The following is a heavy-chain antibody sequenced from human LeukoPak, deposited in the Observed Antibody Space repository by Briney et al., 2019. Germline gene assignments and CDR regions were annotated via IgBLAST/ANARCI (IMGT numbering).Heavy chain of an antibody. D-gene: IGHD4-17*01. Sequence: GGSLRLSCVASGFTFTDYYVSWIRQAPGKGLEWVSYVSIVGSTIYYADSVKGRFTISRDNAKNSLYLQMNSLKAEDTAVYYCVRGRGPTVTTAVDYWGQGTLVTVSS. CDR3: VRGRGPTVTTAVDY. V-gene: IGHV3-11*01. CDR1: GFTFTDYY. CDR2: VSIVGSTI. J-gene: IGHJ4*02.